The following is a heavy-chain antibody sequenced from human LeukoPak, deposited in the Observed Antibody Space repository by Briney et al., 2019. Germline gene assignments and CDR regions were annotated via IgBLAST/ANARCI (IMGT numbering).Heavy chain of an antibody. CDR2: ISYDGSNK. D-gene: IGHD6-13*01. CDR3: AKDREAAAPYYFDY. V-gene: IGHV3-30*18. CDR1: GFTFSSYG. Sequence: PGGSLRLSCAASGFTFSSYGMHWVRQAPGKGLEWVAVISYDGSNKYYADSVKGRFTISRDNSKNTLYLQMNSLRAEDTAVYYCAKDREAAAPYYFDYWGQGTLVTVSS. J-gene: IGHJ4*02.